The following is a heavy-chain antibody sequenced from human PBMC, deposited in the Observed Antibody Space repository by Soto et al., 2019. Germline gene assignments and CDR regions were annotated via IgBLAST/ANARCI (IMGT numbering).Heavy chain of an antibody. D-gene: IGHD6-19*01. J-gene: IGHJ6*02. CDR3: ARYSSGWYYYYYGMDV. CDR2: IYYSGST. Sequence: TSETLSLTCTVSGGSISSYYWSWIRQPPGKGLEWIGYIYYSGSTNYNPSLKSRVTISVDTSKNQFSLKLSSVTAADTAVYYCARYSSGWYYYYYGMDVWGQGTTVTVSS. CDR1: GGSISSYY. V-gene: IGHV4-59*01.